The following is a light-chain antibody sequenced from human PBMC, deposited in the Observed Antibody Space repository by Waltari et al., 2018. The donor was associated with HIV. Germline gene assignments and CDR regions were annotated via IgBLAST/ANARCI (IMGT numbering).Light chain of an antibody. CDR1: SGSVTSSYS. V-gene: IGLV8-61*01. CDR3: LLYMGSGVWV. J-gene: IGLJ3*02. CDR2: NTN. Sequence: QTVVTQEPSFSVSPGGTVTLTCGLSSGSVTSSYSTTWNQQTPGQAPRTLITNTNTRSSGVPDRFSGSILGNRAALTITGAQADDESAYYCLLYMGSGVWVFGGGTKLTVL.